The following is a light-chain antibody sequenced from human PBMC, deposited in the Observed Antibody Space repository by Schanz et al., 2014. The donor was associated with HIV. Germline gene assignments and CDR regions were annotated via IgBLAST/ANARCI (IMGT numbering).Light chain of an antibody. CDR3: MVSNSGVWL. J-gene: IGLJ3*02. CDR1: TGAVTSSHY. Sequence: QAVVTQAPSLTVSPGGTVTLTCGYSTGAVTSSHYPYWFQQKPGQAPRTLIYETTNKHSWTPARFSGSLLGGKVALTLSGAQPEDEADYYCMVSNSGVWLFGGGTKLTVL. V-gene: IGLV7-46*01. CDR2: ETT.